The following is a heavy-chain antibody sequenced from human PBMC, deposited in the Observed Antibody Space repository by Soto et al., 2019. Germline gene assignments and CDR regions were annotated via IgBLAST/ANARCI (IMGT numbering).Heavy chain of an antibody. D-gene: IGHD6-25*01. V-gene: IGHV3-23*01. J-gene: IGHJ4*02. CDR2: ISGSGGTT. CDR1: GFTFSSYA. CDR3: AKFFVATGVSSGWPWSFHY. Sequence: EVQLLESGGGLVQPGGSLRLSCAASGFTFSSYAMSWVRQAPGKGLEWVSAISGSGGTTYYADSVKGRFTISRDSSKNTLYLQMDTLRAEDTAKYYCAKFFVATGVSSGWPWSFHYWGQGTLVTVSP.